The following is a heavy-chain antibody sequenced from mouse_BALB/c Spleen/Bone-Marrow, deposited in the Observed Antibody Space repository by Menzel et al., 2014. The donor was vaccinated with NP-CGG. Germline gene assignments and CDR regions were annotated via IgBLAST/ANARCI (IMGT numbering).Heavy chain of an antibody. CDR1: GYAFTDYL. J-gene: IGHJ2*01. CDR3: ARYDGYFDY. D-gene: IGHD2-3*01. Sequence: QVQLKESGAELVRPGTSVKVSCKASGYAFTDYLMEWLKQRPGQGLEWIGVINPGSGSTNYNEKFKDKATLTADKSSSTACMQLSSLTSDDSAVYFCARYDGYFDYWGQGTILTVSS. V-gene: IGHV1-54*01. CDR2: INPGSGST.